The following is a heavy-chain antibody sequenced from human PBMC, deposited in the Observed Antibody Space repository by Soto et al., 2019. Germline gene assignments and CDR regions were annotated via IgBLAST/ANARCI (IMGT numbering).Heavy chain of an antibody. V-gene: IGHV4-39*01. CDR2: IFYSGST. D-gene: IGHD4-4*01. J-gene: IGHJ4*02. CDR1: GGSISSRSYW. Sequence: QLQLQESGPGLVKPSETLSLTCTVSGGSISSRSYWWAWIRQPPGKGLEWIGDIFYSGSTYYNPSLKSRVAISVDTSKNQFSLKLKSVTAADTAVYYCARHPRDDYNYGGSGIFDYWGQGTLVTVSS. CDR3: ARHPRDDYNYGGSGIFDY.